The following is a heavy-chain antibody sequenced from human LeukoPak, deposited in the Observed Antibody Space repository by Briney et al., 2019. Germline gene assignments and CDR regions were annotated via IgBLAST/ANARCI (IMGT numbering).Heavy chain of an antibody. CDR2: ISGSGGST. Sequence: PGGSLRLSCAASRFTFSSYGMSWVRQAPGKGLEWVSTISGSGGSTYYADSVKGRFTISRDNSKNTLYLQMNSLRAEDTAVYYCAKVRGLPPTPTDYWGQGTLVTVSS. CDR3: AKVRGLPPTPTDY. V-gene: IGHV3-23*01. D-gene: IGHD3-10*01. J-gene: IGHJ4*02. CDR1: RFTFSSYG.